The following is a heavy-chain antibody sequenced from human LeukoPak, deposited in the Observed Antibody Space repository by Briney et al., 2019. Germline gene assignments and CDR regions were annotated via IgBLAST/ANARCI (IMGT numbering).Heavy chain of an antibody. D-gene: IGHD3-22*01. J-gene: IGHJ3*02. CDR3: ARGGGDSSGYYYDDAFDI. Sequence: SETLSLTCTVSGYSISTGYYWDWIRQPPGKGLEWIGYIYYSGSTNYNPSLKSRVTISVDTSKNQFSLKLSSVTAADTAVYYCARGGGDSSGYYYDDAFDIWGQGTMVTVSS. CDR2: IYYSGST. V-gene: IGHV4-61*01. CDR1: GYSISTGYY.